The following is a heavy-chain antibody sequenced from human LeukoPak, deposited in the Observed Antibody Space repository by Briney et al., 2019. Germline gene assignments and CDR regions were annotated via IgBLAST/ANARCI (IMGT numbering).Heavy chain of an antibody. CDR2: IYYSGST. D-gene: IGHD3-3*01. CDR3: ARSYYDFWSGYLWDY. CDR1: GGSISSYY. J-gene: IGHJ4*02. V-gene: IGHV4-59*01. Sequence: SETLSLTCTVSGGSISSYYWSWIRQPPGKGLEWIGYIYYSGSTNYNLSLKSRVTISVDTSKNQFSLKLSSVTAADTAVYYCARSYYDFWSGYLWDYWGQGTLVTVSS.